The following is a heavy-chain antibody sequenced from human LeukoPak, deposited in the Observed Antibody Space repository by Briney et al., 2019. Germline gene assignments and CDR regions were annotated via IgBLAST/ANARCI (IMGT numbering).Heavy chain of an antibody. D-gene: IGHD3-22*01. V-gene: IGHV4-39*01. J-gene: IGHJ5*02. CDR2: IYYSRST. CDR1: GGSISSSSYY. Sequence: PSETLSLTCTVSGGSISSSSYYWGWIRQPPGKGLEWIGSIYYSRSTYYNPSLKSRVTISVDTSKNQFSLKLSSVTAADTAVYYCARHCPTYYYDSSGYSWFDPWGQGTLVTVSS. CDR3: ARHCPTYYYDSSGYSWFDP.